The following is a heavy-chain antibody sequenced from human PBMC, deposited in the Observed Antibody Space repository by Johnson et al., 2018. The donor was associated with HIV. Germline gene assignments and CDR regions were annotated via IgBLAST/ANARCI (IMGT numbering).Heavy chain of an antibody. Sequence: QVQLVECGGDVVQPGRSLRLSCAASGFTSSTSVLHWVRQAPGKGLEWVSVISHDASHIFYADSVTGRFTISKDDSKNTVYLQMNSLRAEDTAVYYCARKGPTSGRADAFDLWGQGTMVTVSS. CDR2: ISHDASHI. V-gene: IGHV3-30*04. CDR3: ARKGPTSGRADAFDL. J-gene: IGHJ3*01. CDR1: GFTSSTSV.